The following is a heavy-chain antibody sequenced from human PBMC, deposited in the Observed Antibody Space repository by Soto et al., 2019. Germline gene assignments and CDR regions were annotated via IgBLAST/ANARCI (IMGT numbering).Heavy chain of an antibody. J-gene: IGHJ4*02. CDR3: AKFKGYGDYYYDY. V-gene: IGHV3-23*01. Sequence: GGSLRLSCAASGVTFSSYAMSWVRQAPGKGLEWVSAISGSGGSTYYADSVKGRFTISRDNSKNTLYLQMNSLRAEDTAVYYCAKFKGYGDYYYDYWGQGTLVTVSS. D-gene: IGHD4-17*01. CDR2: ISGSGGST. CDR1: GVTFSSYA.